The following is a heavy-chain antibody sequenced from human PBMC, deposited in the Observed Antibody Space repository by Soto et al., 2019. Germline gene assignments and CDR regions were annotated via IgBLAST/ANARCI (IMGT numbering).Heavy chain of an antibody. CDR1: GASITGSSY. V-gene: IGHV4-4*07. J-gene: IGHJ4*02. CDR3: ARGMTPPGAPAWYYFNS. D-gene: IGHD2-8*02. Sequence: SETLSLTCTVSGASITGSSYWSWIRQPAGKGLEWIGRFSLSGTTNYNPSLRSRVTMSADVSKNQFSLRLTSVTAADTALYYCARGMTPPGAPAWYYFNSWGQGTLVTVSS. CDR2: FSLSGTT.